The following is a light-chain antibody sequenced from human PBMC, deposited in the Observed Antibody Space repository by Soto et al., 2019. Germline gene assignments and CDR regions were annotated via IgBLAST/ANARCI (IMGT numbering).Light chain of an antibody. J-gene: IGLJ2*01. Sequence: QSALTQPASISGSPGQSITISCTGTNSDVGGYNYVSWYQQYPGKAPKLMIYDVDNRPPGVSYRFSHSKSGKTASLPISGLQAEDEADYSCSPHTTRSPVVFGGGTKLTVL. CDR2: DVD. CDR3: SPHTTRSPVV. CDR1: NSDVGGYNY. V-gene: IGLV2-14*01.